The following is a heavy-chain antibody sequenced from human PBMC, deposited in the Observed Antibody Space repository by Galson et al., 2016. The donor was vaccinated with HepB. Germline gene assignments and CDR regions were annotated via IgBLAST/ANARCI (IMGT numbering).Heavy chain of an antibody. D-gene: IGHD3-3*01. Sequence: SLRLSCAASGFTFSTYALNWVRQAPGKGLDWISYISATGTTIDYADSVKGRFIISRDNAKNSLYLQMNSLRSEDTAVYYCARGSGDYDFWSGHYQGVAYYYNPLDVWGQGTTVTVSS. J-gene: IGHJ6*02. CDR3: ARGSGDYDFWSGHYQGVAYYYNPLDV. CDR2: ISATGTTI. CDR1: GFTFSTYA. V-gene: IGHV3-48*01.